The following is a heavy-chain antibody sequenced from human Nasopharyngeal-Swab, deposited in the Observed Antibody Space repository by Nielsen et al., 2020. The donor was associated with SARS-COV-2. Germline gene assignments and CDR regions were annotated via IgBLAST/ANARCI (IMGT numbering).Heavy chain of an antibody. CDR2: INHSGST. Sequence: SQTLSLTCAVYGGSFSGYYWSWIRQPPGKGLEWIGEINHSGSTNYNPSLKSRVTISVDTSKNQFSLKLSSLTAADTAVYYCARGGSLVPSYYYYYMDVWGKGTTVTVSS. CDR3: ARGGSLVPSYYYYYMDV. CDR1: GGSFSGYY. D-gene: IGHD6-6*01. J-gene: IGHJ6*03. V-gene: IGHV4-34*01.